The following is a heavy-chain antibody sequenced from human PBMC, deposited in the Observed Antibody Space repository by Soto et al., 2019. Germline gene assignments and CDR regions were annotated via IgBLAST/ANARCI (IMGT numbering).Heavy chain of an antibody. J-gene: IGHJ3*02. CDR2: IYYSGST. V-gene: IGHV4-31*03. D-gene: IGHD3-22*01. CDR1: GGSISSGGYY. Sequence: QVQLQESGPGLVKPSQTLSLTCTVSGGSISSGGYYWSWIRQHPGKGLEWIGYIYYSGSTYYNPSLKSRFTISVDTSKNQFSLKLSSVTAADTAVYYCARGGKGANYYDSSGYGDDAFDIWGQGTMVTVSS. CDR3: ARGGKGANYYDSSGYGDDAFDI.